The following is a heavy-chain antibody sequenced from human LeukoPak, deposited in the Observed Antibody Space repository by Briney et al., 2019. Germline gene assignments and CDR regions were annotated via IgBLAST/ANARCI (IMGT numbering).Heavy chain of an antibody. CDR1: GYTFTSYG. J-gene: IGHJ4*02. CDR2: ISAYNGNT. CDR3: ARWVRGRYSGSYYPDY. Sequence: ASVKVFCKASGYTFTSYGISWVRQAPGQGLEWMGWISAYNGNTNYAQKLQGRVTMTTDTSTSTAYMELRSLRSDDTAVYYCARWVRGRYSGSYYPDYWGQGTLVTVSS. V-gene: IGHV1-18*01. D-gene: IGHD1-26*01.